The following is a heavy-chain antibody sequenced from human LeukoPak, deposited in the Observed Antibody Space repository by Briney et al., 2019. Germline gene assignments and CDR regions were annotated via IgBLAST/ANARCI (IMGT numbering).Heavy chain of an antibody. J-gene: IGHJ4*02. CDR2: IYYSGTT. CDR3: ARRNDYDFWSGNQYYFDY. V-gene: IGHV4-39*01. CDR1: GGSVSSRNHY. D-gene: IGHD3-3*01. Sequence: SETLSLTCSVSGGSVSSRNHYWGWIRQSPGKGLEWIGSIYYSGTTFYNPSLQSRVSISVDTSRDQFSLRLNSVTAADTAVYYCARRNDYDFWSGNQYYFDYWGLGTLVIVSS.